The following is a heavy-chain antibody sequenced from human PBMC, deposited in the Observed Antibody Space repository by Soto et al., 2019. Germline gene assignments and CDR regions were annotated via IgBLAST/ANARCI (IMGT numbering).Heavy chain of an antibody. CDR1: GFTSWDYD. Sequence: QVQLVESGGALVKPGGSLRLSCAASGFTSWDYDMSWIRQAPGKGLEWVSYISRSGNTMYYGDYVKGRFTISGDNAENSVFLQMISLRAEDTAVYYCVREGRSSTSCNTGCAFDIWGQGTMVTVSS. J-gene: IGHJ3*02. D-gene: IGHD2-2*02. V-gene: IGHV3-11*01. CDR2: ISRSGNTM. CDR3: VREGRSSTSCNTGCAFDI.